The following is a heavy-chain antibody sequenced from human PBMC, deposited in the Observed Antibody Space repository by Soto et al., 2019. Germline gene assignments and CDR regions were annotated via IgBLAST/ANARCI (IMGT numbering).Heavy chain of an antibody. D-gene: IGHD3-3*01. CDR1: GYSFASFW. J-gene: IGHJ6*02. CDR2: IYPGDSDT. CDR3: AKYYGFWSGYSTPYYYYGMDV. V-gene: IGHV5-51*01. Sequence: PGESLKISCKGSGYSFASFWIGWVRQMPGKGLEWMGIIYPGDSDTRYSPSFQGQVTISADKSISTAYLQWSSLKASDTAMYYCAKYYGFWSGYSTPYYYYGMDVWGQGTTVTVSS.